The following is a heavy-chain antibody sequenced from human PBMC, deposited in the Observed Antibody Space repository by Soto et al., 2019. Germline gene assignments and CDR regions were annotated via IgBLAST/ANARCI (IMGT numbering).Heavy chain of an antibody. CDR1: GGSISSGGYY. CDR3: ASVRVGDQRGYSFDP. Sequence: QVQLQESGPGLVKPSQTLSLTCTVSGGSISSGGYYWSWIRQYPGKGLEWIGYIYHSGSTYYDPSLKYQVTISVDTSKTHFFLHPTPVTAADSVLYYCASVRVGDQRGYSFDPWGQGTLVTVSS. D-gene: IGHD2-8*02. CDR2: IYHSGST. J-gene: IGHJ5*02. V-gene: IGHV4-31*01.